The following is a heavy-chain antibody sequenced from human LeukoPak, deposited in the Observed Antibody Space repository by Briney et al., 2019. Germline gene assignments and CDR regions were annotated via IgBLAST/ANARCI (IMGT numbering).Heavy chain of an antibody. CDR1: GGTFSSYA. CDR3: ARSTYSSAWPNGYMDV. V-gene: IGHV1-69*13. Sequence: GASVKVSCKASGGTFSSYAISWVRQAPGQGLEWMGGNIPIFGTANYAQKFQGRVTITADESTSTAYMELSSLRSEDTAVYYCARSTYSSAWPNGYMDVWGKGTTVTISS. D-gene: IGHD6-19*01. CDR2: NIPIFGTA. J-gene: IGHJ6*03.